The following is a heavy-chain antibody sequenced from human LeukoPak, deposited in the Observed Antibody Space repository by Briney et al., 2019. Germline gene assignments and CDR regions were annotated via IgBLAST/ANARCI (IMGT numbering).Heavy chain of an antibody. J-gene: IGHJ4*02. CDR2: INPNSGDT. Sequence: ASVKVSCKASGYTFTGYHMHWVRQAPGQGLEWMGRINPNSGDTNYAQKFQGRVTMTRDTSISTAYMELSRLTSDGTAMYYCARDYCSSTSSLFDYWGQGTLVTVSS. CDR3: ARDYCSSTSSLFDY. D-gene: IGHD2-2*01. V-gene: IGHV1-2*06. CDR1: GYTFTGYH.